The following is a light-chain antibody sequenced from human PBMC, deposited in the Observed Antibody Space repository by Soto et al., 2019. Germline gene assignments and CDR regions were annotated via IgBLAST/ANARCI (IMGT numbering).Light chain of an antibody. J-gene: IGLJ2*01. Sequence: QSALTQPASVSGSPGQSITISCTGTSSDVGAYNCVSWYQQHPGTVPRLMFYEVTNRPSGVSNRFSGSKSGNTASLTISGLQSEDEADYYCSSCTTSNTLVFGGGTKVTVL. CDR2: EVT. CDR1: SSDVGAYNC. CDR3: SSCTTSNTLV. V-gene: IGLV2-14*01.